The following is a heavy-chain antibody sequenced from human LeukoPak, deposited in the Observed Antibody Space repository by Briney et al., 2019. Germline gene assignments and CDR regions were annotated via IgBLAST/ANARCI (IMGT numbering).Heavy chain of an antibody. V-gene: IGHV3-43D*03. CDR1: GLIFDDYT. Sequence: PGGSLRLSCAASGLIFDDYTMHWVRQAPGKGLEWVSLISWDGGSTYYADSVKGRFTISRDNSKNSLYLQMNSLRAEDTALYYCAKGAVWGSYYYYYMDVWGKGTTVTVSS. CDR2: ISWDGGST. CDR3: AKGAVWGSYYYYYMDV. J-gene: IGHJ6*03. D-gene: IGHD3-16*01.